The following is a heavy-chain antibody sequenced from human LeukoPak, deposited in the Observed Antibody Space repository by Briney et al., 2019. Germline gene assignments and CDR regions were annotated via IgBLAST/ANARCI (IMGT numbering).Heavy chain of an antibody. J-gene: IGHJ4*02. V-gene: IGHV4-4*07. D-gene: IGHD3-22*01. CDR2: IYTSGST. Sequence: PSETLSLTCTVSGGSISSYYWSWIRQPAGKGLEWIGRIYTSGSTNYNPSLKSRVTMSVDTSKNQFSLKLSSVTAADTAVYYCASGDSSGYYLSSFDYWGQGTLVTVSS. CDR3: ASGDSSGYYLSSFDY. CDR1: GGSISSYY.